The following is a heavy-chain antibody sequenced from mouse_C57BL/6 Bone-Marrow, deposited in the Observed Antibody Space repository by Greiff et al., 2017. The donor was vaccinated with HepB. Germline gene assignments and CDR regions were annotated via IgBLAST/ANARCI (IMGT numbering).Heavy chain of an antibody. D-gene: IGHD2-5*01. CDR3: ARAGYYSNSYYYAMDY. V-gene: IGHV3-6*01. CDR1: GYSITSGYY. Sequence: ESGPGLVKPSQSLSLTCSVTGYSITSGYYWNWIRQFPGNKLEWMGYISYDGSNNYNPSLKNRISITRDTSKNQFFLKLNSVTTEDTATYDCARAGYYSNSYYYAMDYWGQGTSVTVSS. J-gene: IGHJ4*01. CDR2: ISYDGSN.